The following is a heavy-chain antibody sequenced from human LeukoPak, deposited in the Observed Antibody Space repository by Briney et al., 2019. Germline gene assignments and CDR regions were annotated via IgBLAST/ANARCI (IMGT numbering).Heavy chain of an antibody. D-gene: IGHD2-2*01. Sequence: SGTLSLTCAVSGGSISSSNWWSWVRQPPGKELEWIGEIYHSGSTNYNPSLKSRVTISVDTSKNQFFLKLSSVTAADTAVYYCARGLYCSSTSCYWDYWGQGTLVTVSS. CDR1: GGSISSSNW. J-gene: IGHJ4*02. CDR2: IYHSGST. CDR3: ARGLYCSSTSCYWDY. V-gene: IGHV4-4*02.